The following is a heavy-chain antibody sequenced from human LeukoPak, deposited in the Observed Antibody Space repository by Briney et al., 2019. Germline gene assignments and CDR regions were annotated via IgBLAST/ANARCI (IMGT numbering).Heavy chain of an antibody. Sequence: ASVKVSCKASGYXFTDNYINWVRQVPGQGLEWMGWINPNSGGTNYAQKFQGRVTMSRDTSINTAYMELSSLRSDDTAVYYCARSKMSDYWGQGTLVTVPS. D-gene: IGHD5-24*01. J-gene: IGHJ4*02. CDR2: INPNSGGT. CDR3: ARSKMSDY. CDR1: GYXFTDNY. V-gene: IGHV1-2*02.